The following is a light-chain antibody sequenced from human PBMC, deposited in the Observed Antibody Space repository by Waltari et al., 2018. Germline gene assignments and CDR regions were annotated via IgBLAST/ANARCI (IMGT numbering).Light chain of an antibody. CDR3: ATWDDSLSGPV. CDR1: TSNIGSRF. J-gene: IGLJ3*02. CDR2: KND. Sequence: QSVLTQAPSESGTPGQTVNISCSGRTSNIGSRFVFWYKQGGGVAPKLLNYKNDRRPAGVPDRFSGSRSGSSASLAITGLRSEDESDYYCATWDDSLSGPVFGGGTKLTVL. V-gene: IGLV1-47*01.